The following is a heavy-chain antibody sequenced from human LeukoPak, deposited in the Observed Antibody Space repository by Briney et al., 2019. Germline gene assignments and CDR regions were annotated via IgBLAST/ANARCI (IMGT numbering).Heavy chain of an antibody. CDR1: GFTFSSYA. V-gene: IGHV3-23*01. Sequence: GGSLRLSCAASGFTFSSYAMSWVRQAPGKGLDWVSAISGSGGSTYYADSVKGRFTISRDNSKNMLYLQMNSLRAEDTAVYYCAKDSIVVVAARGTIDYWGQGTLVTVSS. CDR2: ISGSGGST. D-gene: IGHD2-15*01. CDR3: AKDSIVVVAARGTIDY. J-gene: IGHJ4*02.